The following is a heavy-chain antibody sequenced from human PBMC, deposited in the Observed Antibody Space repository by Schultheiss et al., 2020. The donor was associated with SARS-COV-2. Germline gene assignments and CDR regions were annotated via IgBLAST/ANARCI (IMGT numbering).Heavy chain of an antibody. CDR3: ARDRYGDRGYFDL. CDR1: GGSFSGYY. D-gene: IGHD3-16*02. CDR2: INHSGST. Sequence: SETLSLTCAVYGGSFSGYYWSWIRQPPGKGLEWIGEINHSGSTNYNPSLKSRVTISVDTSKNQFSLKLSSVTAADTAVYYCARDRYGDRGYFDLWGRGTLVTVSS. J-gene: IGHJ2*01. V-gene: IGHV4-34*01.